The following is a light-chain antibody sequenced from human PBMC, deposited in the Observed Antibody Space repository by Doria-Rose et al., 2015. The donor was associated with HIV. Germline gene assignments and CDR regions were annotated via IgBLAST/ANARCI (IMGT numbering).Light chain of an antibody. V-gene: IGKV3-20*01. CDR2: DGS. CDR3: HQYGTSWT. Sequence: TQSPGTLSLSPGERATLSCRASQSFSSTYLAWYQQKPGQAPSLLIYDGSTRATSIPDGFSASGSGTDCTLTINRLEPEDFALYYCHQYGTSWTFGQGTKVEI. J-gene: IGKJ1*01. CDR1: QSFSSTY.